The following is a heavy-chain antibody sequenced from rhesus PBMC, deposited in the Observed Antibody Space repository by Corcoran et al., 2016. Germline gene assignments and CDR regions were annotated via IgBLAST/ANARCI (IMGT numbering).Heavy chain of an antibody. V-gene: IGHV2-174*02. CDR2: IYWDDDK. J-gene: IGHJ4*01. CDR1: GFSLSTSGMG. D-gene: IGHD3-3*01. Sequence: QVTLKESGPALVKPTQTLTLTCTFSGFSLSTSGMGVGWIRQPSRKTLEWLAHIYWDDDKRYSTSLKSRLTIAKDTTKNQVGLTMTNMDPRDTATYYCARSRNYNFWSGYYFDYWGQGVLVTVSS. CDR3: ARSRNYNFWSGYYFDY.